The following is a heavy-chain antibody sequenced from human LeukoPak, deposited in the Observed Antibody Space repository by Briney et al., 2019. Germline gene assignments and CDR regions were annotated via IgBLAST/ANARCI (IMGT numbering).Heavy chain of an antibody. J-gene: IGHJ4*02. V-gene: IGHV4-59*07. Sequence: PSVTLSLTCTVSGRFINRYYGSWLRQPPGKGLEWLGYIYSSGSTNYNPSLKSRVTISVNTSKNQFSLKLSSVTAADTAVYNCARSLREGAVAAYLDYWGQGTLVTVSS. CDR1: GRFINRYY. D-gene: IGHD6-19*01. CDR3: ARSLREGAVAAYLDY. CDR2: IYSSGST.